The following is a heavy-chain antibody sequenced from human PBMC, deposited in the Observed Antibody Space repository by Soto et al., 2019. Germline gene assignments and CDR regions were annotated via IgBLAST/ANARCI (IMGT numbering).Heavy chain of an antibody. CDR3: ARPSTYSSSWTSYDY. J-gene: IGHJ4*02. D-gene: IGHD6-13*01. CDR2: IYYSGST. CDR1: GGSISSSSYY. V-gene: IGHV4-39*01. Sequence: SETLSLTCTFSGGSISSSSYYWGWIRQPPGKGLEWIGSIYYSGSTYYNPSLKSRVTISVDTSKNQFSLKLSSVTAADTAVYYCARPSTYSSSWTSYDYWGQGTLVTVSS.